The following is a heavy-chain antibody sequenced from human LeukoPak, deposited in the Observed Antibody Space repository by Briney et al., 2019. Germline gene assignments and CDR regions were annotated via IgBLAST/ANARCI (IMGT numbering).Heavy chain of an antibody. CDR3: ARAPTAMARYYYGMDV. J-gene: IGHJ6*02. CDR2: INHSGST. D-gene: IGHD5-18*01. V-gene: IGHV4-34*01. Sequence: SETLSLTCAVYGGSFSGYYWSWIRQPPGKGLEWIGEINHSGSTNYNPSLKSRVTISVDTSKNQFSLKLSSVTAADTAVYYCARAPTAMARYYYGMDVWGQGTTVTVSS. CDR1: GGSFSGYY.